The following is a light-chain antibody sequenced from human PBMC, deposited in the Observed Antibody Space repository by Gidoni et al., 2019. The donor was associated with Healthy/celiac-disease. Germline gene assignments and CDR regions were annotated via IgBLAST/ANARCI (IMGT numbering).Light chain of an antibody. CDR3: QSYDSSLSGSGV. V-gene: IGLV1-40*01. CDR1: SSNIGAGYD. J-gene: IGLJ2*01. CDR2: GNS. Sequence: QSVLTQPPPVSGAPGQRVTISCTWSSSNIGAGYDVPWYQQLPGTAPKLLIYGNSNRPSGVPDRFSGSKSGTSASLAITGLQAEDEADYYCQSYDSSLSGSGVFGGGTKLTVL.